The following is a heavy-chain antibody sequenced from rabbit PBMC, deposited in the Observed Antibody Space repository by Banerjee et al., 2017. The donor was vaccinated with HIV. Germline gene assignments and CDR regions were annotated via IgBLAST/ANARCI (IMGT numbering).Heavy chain of an antibody. D-gene: IGHD6-1*01. Sequence: QSLEESGGDLVKPGASLTLTCTASGFSFSGYWICWVRQAPGKGLELIACIHTNSDKTHYASWAKGRFTISKTSSTTVTLQMTSLTAADTATYFCARDQYSYGDAGAEFSLWGPGTLVTVS. V-gene: IGHV1S40*01. CDR1: GFSFSGYW. J-gene: IGHJ4*01. CDR2: IHTNSDKT. CDR3: ARDQYSYGDAGAEFSL.